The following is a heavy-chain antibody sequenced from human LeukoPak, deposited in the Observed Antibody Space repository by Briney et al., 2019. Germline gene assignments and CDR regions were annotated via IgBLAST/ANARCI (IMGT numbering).Heavy chain of an antibody. CDR1: GFTFSTSW. D-gene: IGHD6-13*01. V-gene: IGHV3-7*05. CDR2: IKQDGSEK. CDR3: ARRGTSGSWAHFDC. Sequence: GGSLRLSCTASGFTFSTSWMNWVRQAPGKGLEWVANIKQDGSEKYYEDSAKGRFTTSRDNPKNSLSLQMNSLPAEDTAVYYCARRGTSGSWAHFDCCGQGTLVTVSS. J-gene: IGHJ4*02.